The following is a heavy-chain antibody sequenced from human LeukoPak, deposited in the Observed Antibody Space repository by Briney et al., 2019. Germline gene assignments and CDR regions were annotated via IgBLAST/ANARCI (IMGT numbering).Heavy chain of an antibody. D-gene: IGHD2-15*01. CDR1: GYSITRFS. Sequence: ASVKVSCKASGYSITRFSLTWVRQAPGQGLEWMGWINPNSGGTNYAQKFQGRVTMTRDTSISTAYMELSRLRSDDTAVYYCARAGYCSGGSCLRNWFDPWGQGTLVTVSS. CDR2: INPNSGGT. CDR3: ARAGYCSGGSCLRNWFDP. J-gene: IGHJ5*02. V-gene: IGHV1-2*02.